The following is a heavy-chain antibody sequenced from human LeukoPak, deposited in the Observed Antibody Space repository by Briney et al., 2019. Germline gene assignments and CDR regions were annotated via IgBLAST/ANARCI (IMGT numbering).Heavy chain of an antibody. Sequence: GASVKVSCKASGGTFSSYAISWVRQAPGQGLEWMGGIIPIFGTANYAQKFQGRVTITADESTSTAYMELSSLRSEDTAVYYCAREPRESGYYDSSGSVFYYYGMDVWGQGTTVTVSS. CDR3: AREPRESGYYDSSGSVFYYYGMDV. D-gene: IGHD3-22*01. J-gene: IGHJ6*02. CDR1: GGTFSSYA. V-gene: IGHV1-69*13. CDR2: IIPIFGTA.